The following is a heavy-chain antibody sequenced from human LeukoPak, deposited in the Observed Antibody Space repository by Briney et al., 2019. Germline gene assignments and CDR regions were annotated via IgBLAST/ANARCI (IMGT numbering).Heavy chain of an antibody. Sequence: GGSLRLSCAASGFTFSSYAMHWVRQAPGKGLEWVAVISYDGSNKYYADSVKGRFTISRDNSKNTLYLQMNSLRAEDTAVYYCARDGKGQWLSWFDPWGQGTLVTVSS. CDR1: GFTFSSYA. J-gene: IGHJ5*02. D-gene: IGHD6-19*01. CDR2: ISYDGSNK. CDR3: ARDGKGQWLSWFDP. V-gene: IGHV3-30-3*01.